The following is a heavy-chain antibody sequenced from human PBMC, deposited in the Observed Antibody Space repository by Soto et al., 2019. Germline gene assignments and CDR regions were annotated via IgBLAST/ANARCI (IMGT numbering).Heavy chain of an antibody. V-gene: IGHV1-46*02. D-gene: IGHD3-10*01. Sequence: QVQLVQSGAEVKKPGASVKVACKESGFSFNSYYMHWVRQAPGQGPEWMGVINPSGASTSYAQKCQGRVTMTRDTSTSTVYMELSSLRSDDTAGDNGARDYKAYQRQHVLETGGQGTRVTATS. CDR2: INPSGAST. J-gene: IGHJ4*03. CDR3: ARDYKAYQRQHVLET. CDR1: GFSFNSYY.